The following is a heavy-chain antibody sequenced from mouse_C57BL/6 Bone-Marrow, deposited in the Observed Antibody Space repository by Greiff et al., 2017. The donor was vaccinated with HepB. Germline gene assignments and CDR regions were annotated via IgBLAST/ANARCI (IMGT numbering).Heavy chain of an antibody. D-gene: IGHD2-1*01. J-gene: IGHJ2*01. V-gene: IGHV5-4*01. CDR2: ISDGGSYT. CDR3: ARDNYEDFDY. CDR1: GFTFSSYA. Sequence: EVKLMESGGGLVKPGGSLKLSCAASGFTFSSYAMSWVRQTPEKRLEWVATISDGGSYTYYPDNVKGRFTISRDNAKNNLYLQMSHLKSEDTAMYYCARDNYEDFDYWGQGTTLTVSS.